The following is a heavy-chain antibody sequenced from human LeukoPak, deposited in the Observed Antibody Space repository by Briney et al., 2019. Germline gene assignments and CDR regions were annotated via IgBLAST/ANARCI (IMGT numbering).Heavy chain of an antibody. CDR2: IQYDGNKK. CDR1: GFTFGTYS. Sequence: GGSLRLSCAASGFTFGTYSMHWVRQAPGQGLEWVAFIQYDGNKKYQADSVKGRFTISRDNSKDTLYLQMNRLRVEDTAVYYCAKNGEWGITLGRGNLKRGWGLNYWGQGILVTVSS. J-gene: IGHJ4*02. D-gene: IGHD3-10*01. CDR3: AKNGEWGITLGRGNLKRGWGLNY. V-gene: IGHV3-30*02.